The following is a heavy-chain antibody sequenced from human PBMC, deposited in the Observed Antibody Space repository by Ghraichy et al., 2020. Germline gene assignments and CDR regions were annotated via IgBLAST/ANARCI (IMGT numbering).Heavy chain of an antibody. Sequence: GESLRLSCAASGFTFSSYGMHWVRQAPGKGLEWVAFIRYDGSNKYYADSVKGRFTISRDNSKNTLYLQMNSLRAEDTAVYYCAKGATIVPVSYYYYYMDVWGKGTTVTVSS. CDR1: GFTFSSYG. J-gene: IGHJ6*03. CDR3: AKGATIVPVSYYYYYMDV. CDR2: IRYDGSNK. V-gene: IGHV3-30*02. D-gene: IGHD5-12*01.